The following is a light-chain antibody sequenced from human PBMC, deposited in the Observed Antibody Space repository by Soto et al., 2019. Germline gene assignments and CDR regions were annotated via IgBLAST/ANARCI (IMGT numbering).Light chain of an antibody. CDR2: GNS. J-gene: IGLJ2*01. CDR1: SSNIGAGYD. CDR3: QSYDSSLSGHVV. Sequence: QSVLTQPPSVSGAPGQRVNISCTGSSSNIGAGYDVHWYQQLPGTAPKLLIYGNSNRPSGVPDRFSGSKSGTSASLAITGLQAEDEADYYCQSYDSSLSGHVVFGGGTQLTVL. V-gene: IGLV1-40*01.